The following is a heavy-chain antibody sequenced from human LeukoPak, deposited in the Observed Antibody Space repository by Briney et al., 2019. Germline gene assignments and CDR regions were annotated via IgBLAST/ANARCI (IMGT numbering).Heavy chain of an antibody. J-gene: IGHJ3*02. Sequence: GGSLRLSCAASGFNFSTYAMSWVRQAPGKGLEWVSTISTSGRSTYYADSVKGRFTISRDNSKNTLFLQMNSLRAEDTAVYYRPKRLNAYGTGSYSHLDAFDMWGQGTMVTVSS. V-gene: IGHV3-23*01. CDR1: GFNFSTYA. CDR2: ISTSGRST. D-gene: IGHD3-10*01. CDR3: PKRLNAYGTGSYSHLDAFDM.